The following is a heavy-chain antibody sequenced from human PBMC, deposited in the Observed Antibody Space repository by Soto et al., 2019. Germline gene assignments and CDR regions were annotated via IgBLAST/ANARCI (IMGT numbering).Heavy chain of an antibody. V-gene: IGHV1-18*04. D-gene: IGHD6-6*01. CDR3: ARDYYSSSYSWFDP. Sequence: ASVKVSCKPSGYTFTSYGISWVRQAPGQGLEWMGWISAYNGNTNYAQKLQGRVTMTTDTSTSAAYMELRSLRSDDTDVYDCARDYYSSSYSWFDPWGQGTLVTVSS. CDR2: ISAYNGNT. CDR1: GYTFTSYG. J-gene: IGHJ5*02.